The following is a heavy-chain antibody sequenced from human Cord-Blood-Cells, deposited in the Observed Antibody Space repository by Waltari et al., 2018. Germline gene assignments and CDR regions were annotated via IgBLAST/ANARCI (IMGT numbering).Heavy chain of an antibody. CDR3: ARGGTYSSSWYEYYYYYMDV. Sequence: QVQLQPWGAGLLKPSEPLSPTCAVHGGSFRGYYWSWIRQPPGKGLEWIGEINHRGSTNYHPSLKSRVTISLDTSKNQFSLKLSSVTAADTAVYYCARGGTYSSSWYEYYYYYMDVWGKGTTVTVSS. J-gene: IGHJ6*03. V-gene: IGHV4-34*01. CDR1: GGSFRGYY. CDR2: INHRGST. D-gene: IGHD6-13*01.